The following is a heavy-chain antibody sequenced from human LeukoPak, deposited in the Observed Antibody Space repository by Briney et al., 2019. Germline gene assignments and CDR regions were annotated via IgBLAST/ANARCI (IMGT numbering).Heavy chain of an antibody. CDR1: GFTFSSYG. D-gene: IGHD2-8*01. CDR2: IRYDGSNK. Sequence: GGSLRLSCAASGFTFSSYGMHWVRQAPGKGLEWVAFIRYDGSNKYYADSVKGRFTISRDNSKNTLYLQMNSLRAEDTAVYYCARDAPAPNWYFDYWGQGTLVTVSS. CDR3: ARDAPAPNWYFDY. J-gene: IGHJ4*02. V-gene: IGHV3-30*02.